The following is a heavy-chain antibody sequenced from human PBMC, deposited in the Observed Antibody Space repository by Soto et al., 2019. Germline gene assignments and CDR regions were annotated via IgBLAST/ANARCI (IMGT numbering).Heavy chain of an antibody. V-gene: IGHV4-4*02. D-gene: IGHD2-2*01. CDR3: AKENATPNWFDP. J-gene: IGHJ5*02. CDR1: SGSITSSNW. CDR2: IYHSGST. Sequence: QVHLQESGPRLVKPSGTLSLTCVVSSGSITSSNWWSWVRQPPGKGLEWIGEIYHSGSTNYNPSLKSRVTISVDKSKNQFSLKVSSVTAADTAVYYCAKENATPNWFDPWGQGTLVTVSS.